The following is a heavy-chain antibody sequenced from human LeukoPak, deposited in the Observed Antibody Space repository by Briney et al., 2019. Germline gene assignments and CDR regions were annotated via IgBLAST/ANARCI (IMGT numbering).Heavy chain of an antibody. D-gene: IGHD6-13*01. CDR1: GFTFSTYT. J-gene: IGHJ6*03. Sequence: GGSLRLSCAASGFTFSTYTMIWVRQAPGQGLEWVSSISTSSSDIYYGDSVKGRFTISRDNSQNSVFMQMNSLRAADTAVYYCARAGYSSSLFDYYFYMDVWSKGTTVTVSS. CDR3: ARAGYSSSLFDYYFYMDV. V-gene: IGHV3-21*01. CDR2: ISTSSSDI.